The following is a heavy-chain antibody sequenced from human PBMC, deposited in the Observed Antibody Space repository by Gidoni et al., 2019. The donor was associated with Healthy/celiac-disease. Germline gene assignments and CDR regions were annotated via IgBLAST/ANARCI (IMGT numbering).Heavy chain of an antibody. CDR3: ARHDYDSSGYYFTMVAFDI. CDR2: IYHSGST. Sequence: GYGLEWIGEIYHSGSTNYNPSLKSRVTISVDKSKNQFSLKLSSVTAADTAVYYCARHDYDSSGYYFTMVAFDIWGQGTMVTVSS. D-gene: IGHD3-22*01. V-gene: IGHV4-4*02. J-gene: IGHJ3*02.